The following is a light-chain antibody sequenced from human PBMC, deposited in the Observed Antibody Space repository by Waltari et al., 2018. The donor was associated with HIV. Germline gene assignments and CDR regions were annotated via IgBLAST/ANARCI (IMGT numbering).Light chain of an antibody. J-gene: IGLJ3*02. CDR3: ATWDSSLSAGVV. CDR2: DNN. V-gene: IGLV1-51*01. Sequence: QSALTQPPSVSPAPGLDVTISSSGGSSNIGNTYLSWYQQLPGTAPKLLIYDNNKRPSGIPDRFSGSKSGTSATLDITGVQTGDEADYYCATWDSSLSAGVVFGGGTKLTVL. CDR1: SSNIGNTY.